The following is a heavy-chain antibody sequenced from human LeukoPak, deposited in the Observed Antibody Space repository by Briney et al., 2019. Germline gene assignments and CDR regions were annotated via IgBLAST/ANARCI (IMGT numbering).Heavy chain of an antibody. CDR1: GFPFSSYG. CDR2: ISYDGSNK. V-gene: IGHV3-30*18. D-gene: IGHD6-19*01. Sequence: PGGSLRLSCAASGFPFSSYGMHWVRQAPGKGLEWVAVISYDGSNKYYADSVKGRFTISRDNSKNTLYLQMNSLRAEDTAVYYCAKDGSIAVAGYFDYWGQGTLVTVSS. CDR3: AKDGSIAVAGYFDY. J-gene: IGHJ4*02.